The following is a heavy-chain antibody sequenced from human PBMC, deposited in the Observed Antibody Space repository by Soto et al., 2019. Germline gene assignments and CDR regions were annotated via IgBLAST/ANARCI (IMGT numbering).Heavy chain of an antibody. CDR2: IIPILGIA. V-gene: IGHV1-69*02. CDR1: GGTFSSYT. Sequence: QVQLVQSGAEVKKPGSSVKVSCKASGGTFSSYTISWVRQAPGQGLEWMGRIIPILGIANYAQKFQGRVTMTADKSTSTAYMEQSSLRSEDTAVYYCAPADVDFHAFDIWGQGTMVTVSA. J-gene: IGHJ3*02. CDR3: APADVDFHAFDI. D-gene: IGHD3-3*01.